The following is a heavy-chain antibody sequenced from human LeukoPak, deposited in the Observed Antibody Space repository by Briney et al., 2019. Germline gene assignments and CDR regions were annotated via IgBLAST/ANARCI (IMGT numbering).Heavy chain of an antibody. CDR3: AKKPLGELSLQLDY. CDR1: GYTFSSYG. J-gene: IGHJ4*02. V-gene: IGHV1-18*01. D-gene: IGHD3-16*02. CDR2: ISAYNGNT. Sequence: ASVKVSCKASGYTFSSYGISWVRQAPGQGLEWMGWISAYNGNTNYAQKVQGRVTMTTDTSTSTAYMELRSLRSDDTAVYYCAKKPLGELSLQLDYWGQGTLVTASS.